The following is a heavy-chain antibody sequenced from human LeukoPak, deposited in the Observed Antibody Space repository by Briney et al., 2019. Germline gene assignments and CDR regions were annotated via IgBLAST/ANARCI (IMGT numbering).Heavy chain of an antibody. J-gene: IGHJ6*02. CDR1: GLTFSSYA. CDR2: ISESGGST. Sequence: PGGSLRLSCAASGLTFSSYAMSWVRQAPGKGLEWVSAISESGGSTYYADAVKGRFTISRDNSKNTLYLQMNSLRAEDTALYYCAIRYYFYYYGMDVWGQGTTVTVSS. CDR3: AIRYYFYYYGMDV. V-gene: IGHV3-23*01.